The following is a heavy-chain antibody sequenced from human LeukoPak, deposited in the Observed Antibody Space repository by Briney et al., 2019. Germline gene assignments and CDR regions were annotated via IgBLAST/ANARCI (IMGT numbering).Heavy chain of an antibody. CDR3: ARVTVATPRDLGDFDY. D-gene: IGHD4-17*01. Sequence: GGSLRLSCAASGFTVSSNYMSWARQAPGKGLEWVSVIYSGGSTYYADSVKGRFTISRDNSKNTLYLQMNSLRAEDTAVYYCARVTVATPRDLGDFDYWGQGTLVTVSS. J-gene: IGHJ4*02. CDR2: IYSGGST. CDR1: GFTVSSNY. V-gene: IGHV3-66*01.